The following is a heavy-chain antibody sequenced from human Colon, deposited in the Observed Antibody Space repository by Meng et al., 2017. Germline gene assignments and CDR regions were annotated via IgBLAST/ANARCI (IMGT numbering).Heavy chain of an antibody. D-gene: IGHD2-15*01. CDR1: GGTFSSYA. CDR3: ARDPTLYCSGGSCYERGGFDY. J-gene: IGHJ4*02. CDR2: IIPIFGTS. V-gene: IGHV1-69*13. Sequence: SVKVSCKASGGTFSSYAISWVRQAPGQGLEWMGGIIPIFGTSNYAQKFQGRVTITADESTSTAYMELSSLRSEDTAVYYCARDPTLYCSGGSCYERGGFDYWGQGTLVTVSS.